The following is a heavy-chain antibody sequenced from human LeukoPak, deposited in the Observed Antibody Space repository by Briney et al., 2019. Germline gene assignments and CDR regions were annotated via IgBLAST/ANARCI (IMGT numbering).Heavy chain of an antibody. CDR3: AREGGEKRYFRFYYYGMDV. CDR1: GFTFSTYA. Sequence: GGSLRLSCAASGFTFSTYAMTWLRQAPGKGLEWVANIKQDGSEKGYVASVKGRFTISRDDAKRSLYLQMNSLRAEDTAVYYCAREGGEKRYFRFYYYGMDVWGQGTTVTVSS. D-gene: IGHD3-9*01. J-gene: IGHJ6*02. CDR2: IKQDGSEK. V-gene: IGHV3-7*01.